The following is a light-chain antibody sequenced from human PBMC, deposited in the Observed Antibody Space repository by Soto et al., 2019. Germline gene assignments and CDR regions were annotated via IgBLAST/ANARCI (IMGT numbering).Light chain of an antibody. J-gene: IGKJ4*01. Sequence: DSQMTQYPSTLSASVGDRVTITCRASQSINSWLAWYQQKPGKAPKLLISKASTLQSGVPPRFSGSGSGTEFTLTISSLQPDDFATCYCQQYESYPMTFGGGTKVQIK. CDR3: QQYESYPMT. CDR2: KAS. V-gene: IGKV1-5*03. CDR1: QSINSW.